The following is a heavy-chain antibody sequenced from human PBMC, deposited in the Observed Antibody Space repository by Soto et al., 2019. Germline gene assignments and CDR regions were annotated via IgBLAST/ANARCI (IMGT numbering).Heavy chain of an antibody. CDR2: IYYDGST. J-gene: IGHJ5*01. CDR3: AREPYDITGNRIDS. CDR1: GGSISLYY. D-gene: IGHD3-22*01. V-gene: IGHV4-59*12. Sequence: SEPLSLTGTVSGGSISLYYWSWIRHPPGKGLEWIGYIYYDGSTNYSPSLKSRGSISVDTSNSQFSLKLSSVTAADTAVYFCAREPYDITGNRIDSWGQGIPVTVSS.